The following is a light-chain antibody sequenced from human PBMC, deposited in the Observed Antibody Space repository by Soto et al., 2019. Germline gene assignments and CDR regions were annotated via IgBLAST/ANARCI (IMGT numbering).Light chain of an antibody. Sequence: DIQMTQSPSSLSASVGDRVTITCRASQSINNLLAWYQRKPGKAPKFLIYDVSTLESGVPSRFSGSGSGTEFILTISSLQSEDFAIYYCQQYNNWLLTFGGGTKVDIK. CDR1: QSINNL. V-gene: IGKV1-5*01. CDR3: QQYNNWLLT. J-gene: IGKJ4*01. CDR2: DVS.